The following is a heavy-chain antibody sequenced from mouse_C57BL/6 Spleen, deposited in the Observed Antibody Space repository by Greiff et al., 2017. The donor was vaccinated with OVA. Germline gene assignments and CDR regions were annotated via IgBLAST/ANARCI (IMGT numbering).Heavy chain of an antibody. J-gene: IGHJ3*01. CDR2: IDPSDGDT. Sequence: QVQLQQPGAELVMPGASVKLSCKASGYTFTSYWMHWVKQRPGQGLEWIGEIDPSDGDTNYNQKFKGKSTLTVDKSSSTAYMELSSLTSEDSAVYAGYCRERDDGRALFDYWGQGTPVTVSA. V-gene: IGHV1-69*01. CDR3: YCRERDDGRALFDY. CDR1: GYTFTSYW. D-gene: IGHD1-1*01.